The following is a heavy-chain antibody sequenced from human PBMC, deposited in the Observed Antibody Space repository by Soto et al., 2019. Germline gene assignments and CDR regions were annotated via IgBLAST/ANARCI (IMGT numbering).Heavy chain of an antibody. D-gene: IGHD2-21*01. CDR3: TRGGDPYKTGH. J-gene: IGHJ4*02. V-gene: IGHV4-61*01. CDR2: IHYSGST. CDR1: GGSVSSGSYY. Sequence: SETLSLTCTVSGGSVSSGSYYWSWIRQPPGKGLEWIGFIHYSGSTNYNPSLKGRVTMSVDTSKNQFSLKLTSVNTADTAIYYCTRGGDPYKTGHWGQGTLVTVSS.